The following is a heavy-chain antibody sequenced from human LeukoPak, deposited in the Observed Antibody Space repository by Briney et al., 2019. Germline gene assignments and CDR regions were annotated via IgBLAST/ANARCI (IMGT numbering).Heavy chain of an antibody. D-gene: IGHD2-15*01. J-gene: IGHJ4*02. Sequence: PGGSLRLSCAASWFTFSSYAMSWVRQAPGKGLELVSAISGSGGRTYYADSVKGRFTISRDNSKNTLYLQMNSLRAEDTAVYYCAKERVGLLSSADQFDYWGQGTLVTVSS. V-gene: IGHV3-23*01. CDR2: ISGSGGRT. CDR1: WFTFSSYA. CDR3: AKERVGLLSSADQFDY.